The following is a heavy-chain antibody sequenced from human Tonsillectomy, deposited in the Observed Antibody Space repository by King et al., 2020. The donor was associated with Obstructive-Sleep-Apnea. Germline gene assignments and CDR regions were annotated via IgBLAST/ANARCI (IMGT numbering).Heavy chain of an antibody. D-gene: IGHD1-7*01. V-gene: IGHV4-59*08. CDR3: ATHELELRPFDY. CDR2: ISYSGTT. CDR1: GGSISSYF. J-gene: IGHJ4*02. Sequence: QLQESGPGLVKPSETLSLTCNVSGGSISSYFWRWIRQPPGKGLEWIGDISYSGTTKYNPILKSRVTISVDTSKNQFSLKLSSVTAADTAVYSCATHELELRPFDYWGQGALVTVSS.